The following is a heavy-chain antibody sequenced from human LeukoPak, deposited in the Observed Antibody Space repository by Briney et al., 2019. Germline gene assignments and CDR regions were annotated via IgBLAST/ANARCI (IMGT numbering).Heavy chain of an antibody. CDR1: GGTFSSYA. CDR3: ACVEYCSSTSCYYFDP. D-gene: IGHD2-2*01. V-gene: IGHV1-69*04. Sequence: SVEVSCKASGGTFSSYAISWVRQAPGQGLEWMGRIIPILGIANYAQKLQGRVTMTTDTSTSTAYMELRSLRSDDTAVYYCACVEYCSSTSCYYFDPWGQGTLVTVSS. CDR2: IIPILGIA. J-gene: IGHJ5*02.